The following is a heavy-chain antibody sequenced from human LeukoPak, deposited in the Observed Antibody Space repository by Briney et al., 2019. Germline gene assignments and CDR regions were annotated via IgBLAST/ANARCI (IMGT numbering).Heavy chain of an antibody. V-gene: IGHV3-23*01. J-gene: IGHJ4*02. CDR2: ISGDGGST. CDR1: GFTFSSCA. CDR3: AKSWQYSKTWVDY. D-gene: IGHD6-6*01. Sequence: GGSVRLSCAASGFTFSSCAMSWVRQAPGKGLEWVSGISGDGGSTYYADSVKGRFTISRDNSKNTLYVQMNSLRAEDTAVYYCAKSWQYSKTWVDYWGQGPIVPVTS.